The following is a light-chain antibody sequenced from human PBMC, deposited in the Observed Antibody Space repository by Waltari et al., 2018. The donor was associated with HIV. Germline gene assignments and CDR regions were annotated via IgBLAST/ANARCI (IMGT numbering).Light chain of an antibody. CDR2: GAS. CDR3: QQYNMRPTT. CDR1: QDIGHD. Sequence: EVVMWQSPANLAVSPGERATLSGRPSQDIGHDLAWYQQGRGQAPRLLSYGASNRATGTPACFSGSGSGTEFPRTISNLEAEDFSVFYCQQYNMRPTTFGGGTKVEMK. V-gene: IGKV3-15*01. J-gene: IGKJ4*01.